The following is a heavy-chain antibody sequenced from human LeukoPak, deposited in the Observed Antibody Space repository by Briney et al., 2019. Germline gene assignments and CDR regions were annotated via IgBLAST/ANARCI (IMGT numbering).Heavy chain of an antibody. Sequence: GGSLRLSCAASGFTFSSYSMNWVRQAPGKGLEWVSSISSSSSYIYYADSVKGRFTISRDNAKTSLYLQMNSLRAEDTAVYYCARDLSSDYYDSSGYHGVFDYWGQGTLVTVSS. CDR1: GFTFSSYS. D-gene: IGHD3-22*01. J-gene: IGHJ4*02. CDR3: ARDLSSDYYDSSGYHGVFDY. CDR2: ISSSSSYI. V-gene: IGHV3-21*01.